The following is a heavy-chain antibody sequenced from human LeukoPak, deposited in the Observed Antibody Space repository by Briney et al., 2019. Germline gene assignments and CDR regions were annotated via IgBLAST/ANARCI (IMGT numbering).Heavy chain of an antibody. CDR2: IYSGGTT. D-gene: IGHD2-8*01. CDR3: ARGLMWGFDP. Sequence: PGGSLRLSCAASGFTVSINYMSWVRQAPGKGLEWVSVIYSGGTTHYGDSVKGRFTISRDNSKNTLYLQMDSLRVEDTAVYYCARGLMWGFDPWGQGTLVTVSS. V-gene: IGHV3-66*01. J-gene: IGHJ5*02. CDR1: GFTVSINY.